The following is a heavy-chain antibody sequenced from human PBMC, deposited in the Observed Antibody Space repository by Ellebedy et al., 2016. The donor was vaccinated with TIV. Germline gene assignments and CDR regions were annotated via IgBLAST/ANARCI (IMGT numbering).Heavy chain of an antibody. Sequence: GGSLRLXCAASGFTFSSYSMNWVRQAPGKGLEWVSYISSSSSTIYYADSVKGRFTISRDNSKNTLYLQMNSLRAEDTAVYYCAKAAGGTKYYFDYWGQGTLVTVSS. CDR3: AKAAGGTKYYFDY. CDR1: GFTFSSYS. CDR2: ISSSSSTI. V-gene: IGHV3-48*01. D-gene: IGHD2-2*01. J-gene: IGHJ4*02.